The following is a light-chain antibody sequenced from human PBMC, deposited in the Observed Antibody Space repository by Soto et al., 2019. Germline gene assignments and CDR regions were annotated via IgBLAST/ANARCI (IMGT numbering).Light chain of an antibody. V-gene: IGLV3-21*04. CDR1: NIGSKS. CDR3: QVWDSGSDSGV. J-gene: IGLJ1*01. CDR2: YDR. Sequence: SYELTQPPSVSVAPGKTATITCGGDNIGSKSVHWYQQRPGQAPVLVIFYDRTRPSGIPERFSGSNSGSKATLTISRGEAGDEADYYCQVWDSGSDSGVFGTGTKLTVL.